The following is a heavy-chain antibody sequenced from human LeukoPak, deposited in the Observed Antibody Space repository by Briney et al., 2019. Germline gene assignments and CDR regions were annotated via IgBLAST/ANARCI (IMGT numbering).Heavy chain of an antibody. Sequence: ASVKVSCKASGYTFTGYYMHWVRQAPGQGLEWMGCINPNSGGTNYAQKFQGRVTMTRDTSISTAYMELSRLRSDDTAVYYCARDESSSSWYYFDYWGQGTLVTVSS. J-gene: IGHJ4*02. D-gene: IGHD6-13*01. CDR2: INPNSGGT. CDR1: GYTFTGYY. CDR3: ARDESSSSWYYFDY. V-gene: IGHV1-2*02.